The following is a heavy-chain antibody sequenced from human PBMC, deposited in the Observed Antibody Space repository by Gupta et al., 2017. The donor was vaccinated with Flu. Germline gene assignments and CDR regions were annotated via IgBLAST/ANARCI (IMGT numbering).Heavy chain of an antibody. CDR1: NSRSSHY. CDR3: ARHVDRRLVDS. CDR2: SDYSGYT. V-gene: IGHV4-39*01. J-gene: IGHJ5*01. Sequence: NSRSSHYWGWLSQPPGKGLVWIGSSDYSGYTYFNASLKRRGAISVDTSNNLLSRRLTAVTAVDTAVYYCARHVDRRLVDSWGQGTLVTVSS.